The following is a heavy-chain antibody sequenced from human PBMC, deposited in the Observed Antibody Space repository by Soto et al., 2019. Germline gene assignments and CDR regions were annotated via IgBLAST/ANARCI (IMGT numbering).Heavy chain of an antibody. Sequence: EVQVVESGGGLVQPGGSLRLSCVASGFTSSNYWMNWVRQAPGKGLEWVANIKQDGSEKNYVDSVKGRFTISRDNAKNSLYLQMNSLRAEYTAVYYCAGSTSSWGVWGKGTTVTVSS. D-gene: IGHD6-13*01. CDR1: GFTSSNYW. CDR3: AGSTSSWGV. V-gene: IGHV3-7*01. J-gene: IGHJ6*04. CDR2: IKQDGSEK.